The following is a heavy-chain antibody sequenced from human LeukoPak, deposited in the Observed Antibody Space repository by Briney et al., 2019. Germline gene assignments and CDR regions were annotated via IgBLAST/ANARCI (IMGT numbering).Heavy chain of an antibody. CDR2: INHSGST. J-gene: IGHJ4*02. CDR3: ARADDFWSGYLH. D-gene: IGHD3-3*01. Sequence: SETLSLTCTVSGGSLTNYYWSWIRQPPGKGLEWIGEINHSGSTNYNPSLKSRVTISVDTSKNQFSLQLSSVTAADTAVYYCARADDFWSGYLHWGQGTLVTVSS. CDR1: GGSLTNYY. V-gene: IGHV4-34*01.